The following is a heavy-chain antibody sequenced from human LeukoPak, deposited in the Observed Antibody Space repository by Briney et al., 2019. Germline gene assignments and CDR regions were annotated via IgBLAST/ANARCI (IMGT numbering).Heavy chain of an antibody. Sequence: GGSLRLSCAASGFTFSNAWMNWVRQAPGKGLEWVSYISSSGSTIYYADSVKGRFTISRDNAKNSLYLQMNSLRAEDTAVYYCGYSYGPDDAFDIWGQGTMVTVSS. D-gene: IGHD5-18*01. CDR1: GFTFSNAW. J-gene: IGHJ3*02. V-gene: IGHV3-11*01. CDR2: ISSSGSTI. CDR3: GYSYGPDDAFDI.